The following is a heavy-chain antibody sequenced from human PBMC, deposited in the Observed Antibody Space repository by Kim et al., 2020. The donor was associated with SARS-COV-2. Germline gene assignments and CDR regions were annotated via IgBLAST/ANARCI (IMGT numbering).Heavy chain of an antibody. Sequence: GGSLRLSCAASGFTFSSYAMHWVRQAPGKGLEWVAVISYDGSNKYYADSVKGRFTISRDNSKNTLYLQMNSLRAEDTAVYYCARDPPGGSYAGDPWGQGTLVTVSS. CDR1: GFTFSSYA. V-gene: IGHV3-30-3*01. D-gene: IGHD1-26*01. CDR3: ARDPPGGSYAGDP. CDR2: ISYDGSNK. J-gene: IGHJ5*02.